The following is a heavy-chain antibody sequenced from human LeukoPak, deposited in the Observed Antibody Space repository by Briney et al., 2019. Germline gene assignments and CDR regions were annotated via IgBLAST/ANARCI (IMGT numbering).Heavy chain of an antibody. CDR2: IYSTGSA. CDR1: GGSIDSYY. D-gene: IGHD6-19*01. V-gene: IGHV4-59*01. J-gene: IGHJ4*02. Sequence: SETLSLTCSVSGGSIDSYYWNWIRQTPGKGLEWVGYIYSTGSATYNPSLRGRVTMSIDTSKNQFYLTLNSVTAADTAVYYCARPHYSSGWLDYWGRGTLVTVSS. CDR3: ARPHYSSGWLDY.